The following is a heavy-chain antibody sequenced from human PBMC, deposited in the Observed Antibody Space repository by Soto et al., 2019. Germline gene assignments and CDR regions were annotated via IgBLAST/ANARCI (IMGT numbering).Heavy chain of an antibody. Sequence: QVQLVESGGGVVQPGRSLRLSCAASGFTFSSYGMHWVRQAPGKGLEWVAVISYDGSNKYYADSVKGRFTISRDNSKNTLYLQMNSLRAEDTAVYYCAKGDRDSSGWMGVLGYYYGMDVWGQGTTVTVSS. CDR1: GFTFSSYG. V-gene: IGHV3-30*18. D-gene: IGHD6-25*01. CDR3: AKGDRDSSGWMGVLGYYYGMDV. J-gene: IGHJ6*02. CDR2: ISYDGSNK.